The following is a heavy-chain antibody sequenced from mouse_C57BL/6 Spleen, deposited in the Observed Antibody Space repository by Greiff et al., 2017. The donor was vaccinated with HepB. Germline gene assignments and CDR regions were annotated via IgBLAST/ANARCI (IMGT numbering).Heavy chain of an antibody. V-gene: IGHV5-9*01. CDR1: GFTFSSYT. Sequence: EVQGVESGGGLVKPGGSLKLSCAASGFTFSSYTMSWVRQTPEKRLEWVATISGGGGNTYYPDSVKGRFTISRDNAKNTLYLQMSSRRSEDTALYYCARHASGSSSFDYWGQGTTLTVSS. CDR3: ARHASGSSSFDY. CDR2: ISGGGGNT. D-gene: IGHD1-1*01. J-gene: IGHJ2*01.